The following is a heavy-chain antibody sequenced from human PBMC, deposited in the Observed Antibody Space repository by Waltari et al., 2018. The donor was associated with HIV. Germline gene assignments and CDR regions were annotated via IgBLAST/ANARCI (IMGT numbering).Heavy chain of an antibody. V-gene: IGHV2-26*01. Sequence: QVTLKESGPVLVKPTETLTLTCTVSGFSLHNARMGVTWIRQPPGKALEWLAHIFSNDEKSYSTSLKSRLTISKDTSKSQVVLTMTNMDPVDTATYYCARIGYDFWSGYYKRGPFDYWGQGTLVTVSS. D-gene: IGHD3-3*01. J-gene: IGHJ4*02. CDR1: GFSLHNARMG. CDR2: IFSNDEK. CDR3: ARIGYDFWSGYYKRGPFDY.